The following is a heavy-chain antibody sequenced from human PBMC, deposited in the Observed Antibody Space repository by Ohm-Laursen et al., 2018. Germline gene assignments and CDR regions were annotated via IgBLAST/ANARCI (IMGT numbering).Heavy chain of an antibody. D-gene: IGHD6-13*01. J-gene: IGHJ5*02. Sequence: SLRLSCAASGFTFSKYIMNWVRQAPGKGLEWVSSISSTSDYIYYADPLKGRFIISRDNAKNTLYLQMNSLRAEDTAVYYCARDRITAAGAAESWGQGTLVTVSS. V-gene: IGHV3-21*06. CDR3: ARDRITAAGAAES. CDR1: GFTFSKYI. CDR2: ISSTSDYI.